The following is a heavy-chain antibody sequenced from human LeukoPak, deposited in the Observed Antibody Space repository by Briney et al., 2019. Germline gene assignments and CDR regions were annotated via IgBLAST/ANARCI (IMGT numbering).Heavy chain of an antibody. D-gene: IGHD1-26*01. CDR1: GYTLTSFD. V-gene: IGHV1-8*01. Sequence: ASVKVSCKASGYTLTSFDINWVRQATGQGPEWVGWMNPNSGNTGYAQKFQGRVTMTRNTSISTAYMEVSSLRYEDTAVYYCARFGMGAQLPFDTWGQGTLVTVSS. CDR2: MNPNSGNT. CDR3: ARFGMGAQLPFDT. J-gene: IGHJ4*02.